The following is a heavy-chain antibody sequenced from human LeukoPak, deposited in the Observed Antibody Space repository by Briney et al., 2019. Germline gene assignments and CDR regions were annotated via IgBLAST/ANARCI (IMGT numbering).Heavy chain of an antibody. CDR2: LDGDGGST. D-gene: IGHD6-6*01. Sequence: GGSLRLSCAASGFTFSTSALNWVRQAPGKGLEWVSVLDGDGGSTYYADSVKGRFTISRDISKNTLFLHMNSLRADDTAIYYCATGQLDHTDHRYYFDSWGQGTLVTVSS. J-gene: IGHJ4*02. CDR3: ATGQLDHTDHRYYFDS. V-gene: IGHV3-23*01. CDR1: GFTFSTSA.